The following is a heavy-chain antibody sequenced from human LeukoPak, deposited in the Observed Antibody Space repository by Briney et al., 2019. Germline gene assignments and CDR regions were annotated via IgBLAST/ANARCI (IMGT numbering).Heavy chain of an antibody. CDR3: AGTHRSHDILSGSFDY. D-gene: IGHD3-9*01. J-gene: IGHJ4*02. CDR2: LSNDAVNK. Sequence: GGSLRLSCTASGFTFNDYAMHWFRQAPGKGLEWVAVLSNDAVNKYFADSVTGRFTISRDNSKNTLYLQMNSLRAEDTAVYFCAGTHRSHDILSGSFDYWGQGILVTVSS. V-gene: IGHV3-30*04. CDR1: GFTFNDYA.